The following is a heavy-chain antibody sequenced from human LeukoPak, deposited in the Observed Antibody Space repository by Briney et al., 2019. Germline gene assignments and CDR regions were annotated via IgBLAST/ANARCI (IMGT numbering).Heavy chain of an antibody. V-gene: IGHV4-59*12. CDR2: IYYSGST. Sequence: NPSETLSLTCTVSGGSISSYYWSWIRQPPGKGLEWIGYIYYSGSTYYNPSLKSRVTISVDTSKNQFSLKLSSVTAADTAVYYCAREGYSSGWSRSDWFDPWGQGTLVTVSS. CDR3: AREGYSSGWSRSDWFDP. J-gene: IGHJ5*02. CDR1: GGSISSYY. D-gene: IGHD6-19*01.